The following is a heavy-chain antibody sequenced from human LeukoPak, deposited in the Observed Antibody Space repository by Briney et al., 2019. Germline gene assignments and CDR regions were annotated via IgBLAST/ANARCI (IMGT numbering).Heavy chain of an antibody. CDR2: TYYRSKWYH. Sequence: RSQTLSLTCAISGDSVSSNSAAWNWLRQSPSRGLEWLGRTYYRSKWYHDYAVSVKSRITINPDTSKNQFSLQLNSVTPEDTAVYYCARMKAPRGSDRYYDNSGYSKAFDIWGQGTMVTVSS. CDR1: GDSVSSNSAA. V-gene: IGHV6-1*01. CDR3: ARMKAPRGSDRYYDNSGYSKAFDI. J-gene: IGHJ3*02. D-gene: IGHD3-22*01.